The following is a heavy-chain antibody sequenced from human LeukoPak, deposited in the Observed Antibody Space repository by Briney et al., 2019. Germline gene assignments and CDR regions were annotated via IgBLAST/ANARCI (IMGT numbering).Heavy chain of an antibody. CDR2: INHSGST. Sequence: PSETLSLTCAVSGGSFSGYYWSWIRQPPGKGLEWIGEINHSGSTNYNPSLKSRVPITVDTSKDQFSLKLSSVTAADTAVYYCARRRRSGCSSTSCLLNWFDPWGQGTLVTVSS. CDR1: GGSFSGYY. D-gene: IGHD2-2*01. J-gene: IGHJ5*02. CDR3: ARRRRSGCSSTSCLLNWFDP. V-gene: IGHV4-34*01.